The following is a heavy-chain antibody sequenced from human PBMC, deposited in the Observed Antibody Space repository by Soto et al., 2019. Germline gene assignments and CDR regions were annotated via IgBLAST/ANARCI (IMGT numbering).Heavy chain of an antibody. V-gene: IGHV4-34*01. J-gene: IGHJ5*02. CDR2: INHSGST. D-gene: IGHD4-17*01. Sequence: SETLSLTCAIYGGSFSGYYWSWLRQPPGKGLEWIGEINHSGSTNYNPSLKSRVTISVDTSKNQFSLKLSSVTAADTAVYYCARETYGDYVGYFDPWGQGTLVTVSS. CDR1: GGSFSGYY. CDR3: ARETYGDYVGYFDP.